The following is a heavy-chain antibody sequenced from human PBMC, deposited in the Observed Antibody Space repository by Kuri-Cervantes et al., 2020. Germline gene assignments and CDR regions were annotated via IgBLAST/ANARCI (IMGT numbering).Heavy chain of an antibody. CDR2: ARNKANSYTT. D-gene: IGHD1-26*01. CDR3: TRARWELPRLYYFDY. Sequence: GESLKISCAASGFTFSDHCMDWVRQAPGKGLEWVGRARNKANSYTTEYAASVKGRFTVSRDDSKNSLYLQMNSLKSEDTAVYYCTRARWELPRLYYFDYWGQGTLVTVSS. CDR1: GFTFSDHC. J-gene: IGHJ4*02. V-gene: IGHV3-72*01.